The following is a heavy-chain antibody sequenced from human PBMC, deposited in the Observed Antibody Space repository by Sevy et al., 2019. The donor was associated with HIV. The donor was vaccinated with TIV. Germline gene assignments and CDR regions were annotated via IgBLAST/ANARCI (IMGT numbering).Heavy chain of an antibody. Sequence: YLRLSCAASGFAFSSYAMHWVRQAPGKGLERVAVISYDGSNKYYADSVKGRFTISRDNSKSTLYLQMNSLRAEDTAVYYCAREGGYCSGGSCYSYAFDIWGQGTMVTVSS. CDR2: ISYDGSNK. D-gene: IGHD2-15*01. J-gene: IGHJ3*02. V-gene: IGHV3-30*01. CDR3: AREGGYCSGGSCYSYAFDI. CDR1: GFAFSSYA.